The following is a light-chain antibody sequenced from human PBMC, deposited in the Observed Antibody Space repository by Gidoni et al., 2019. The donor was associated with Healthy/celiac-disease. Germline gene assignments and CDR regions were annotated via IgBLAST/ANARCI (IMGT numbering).Light chain of an antibody. J-gene: IGKJ2*01. CDR3: QQSYSTPRT. CDR1: QSISSY. CDR2: AAS. V-gene: IGKV1-39*01. Sequence: DIQMTQSPSSLSASVGDRVTITCRASQSISSYLIWYQQKPGKAPKRLIYAASSLQSGVPSRFSGSGSGTDCTRTIGSLQPEDFATYYCQQSYSTPRTFGQGTRLEIK.